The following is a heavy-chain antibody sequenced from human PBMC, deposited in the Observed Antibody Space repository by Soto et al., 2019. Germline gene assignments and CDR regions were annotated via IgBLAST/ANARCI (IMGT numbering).Heavy chain of an antibody. V-gene: IGHV4-59*08. J-gene: IGHJ4*02. CDR1: GGSISNFY. Sequence: SETLSLTCTVSGGSISNFYWSWIRQPPGKGLEWIGSIYYTGSTYYNPSLKSRVTISVDTSKNQFSLKLSSVTAADTAVYYCARHKYYDILTGYYYDYWGQGTLVTVSS. CDR2: IYYTGST. D-gene: IGHD3-9*01. CDR3: ARHKYYDILTGYYYDY.